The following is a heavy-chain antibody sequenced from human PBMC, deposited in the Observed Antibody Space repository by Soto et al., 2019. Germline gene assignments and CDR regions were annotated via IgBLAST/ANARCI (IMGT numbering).Heavy chain of an antibody. V-gene: IGHV3-53*04. Sequence: EVQLVESGGGLVQPGGSLRLSCAASGFTVSSNYMNWVRQAPGKGLEWVSVIYSGGSTYYADSVKGRFTISRHNSKXTXYXXMNSLRAEDTAVYYCARDHLIVGATTPDYYYGMDVWGQGTTVTVSS. CDR2: IYSGGST. CDR3: ARDHLIVGATTPDYYYGMDV. CDR1: GFTVSSNY. D-gene: IGHD1-26*01. J-gene: IGHJ6*02.